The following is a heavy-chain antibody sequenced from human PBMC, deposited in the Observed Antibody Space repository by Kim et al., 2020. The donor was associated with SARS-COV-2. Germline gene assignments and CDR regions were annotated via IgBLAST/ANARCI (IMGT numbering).Heavy chain of an antibody. Sequence: GGSLRLSCAASGFTFSRYWMHWVRQAPGEGLVWVSRIYSDGSNTIYADSVKGRFTISRDNAKNTLYLQMNSLRAEDTAVYYCARDYYYGMDVWGQGTTVTGSS. CDR3: ARDYYYGMDV. CDR1: GFTFSRYW. CDR2: IYSDGSNT. V-gene: IGHV3-74*01. J-gene: IGHJ6*02.